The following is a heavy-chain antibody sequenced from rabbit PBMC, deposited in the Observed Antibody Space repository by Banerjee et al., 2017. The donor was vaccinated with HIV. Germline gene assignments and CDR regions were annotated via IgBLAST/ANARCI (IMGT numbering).Heavy chain of an antibody. CDR2: INTSSGNT. Sequence: QSLEESGGGLVQPEGSLTLTCTASGFSFSNRCVMCWVRQTPGKGLEWIACINTSSGNTVYATWAKGRFTISRTSSTTVALQMTSLTAADTATYFCARGDGAYAGYDGLWGPGTLVTVS. D-gene: IGHD7-1*01. V-gene: IGHV1S40*01. J-gene: IGHJ4*01. CDR3: ARGDGAYAGYDGL. CDR1: GFSFSNRCV.